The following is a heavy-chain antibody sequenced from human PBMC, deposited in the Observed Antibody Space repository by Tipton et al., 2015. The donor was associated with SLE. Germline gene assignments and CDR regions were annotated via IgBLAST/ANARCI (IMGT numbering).Heavy chain of an antibody. CDR1: GGSISSGGYY. CDR2: IDYRGTT. V-gene: IGHV4-31*03. D-gene: IGHD7-27*01. J-gene: IGHJ3*02. Sequence: TLSLTCTVSGGSISSGGYYWSWIRQLPGKDLEFIAYIDYRGTTYYNPSLRSRVSMSVDKSKNQFSLSLSSVTAADTAVYYCARTVWARAFDIWGQGTMVTVSS. CDR3: ARTVWARAFDI.